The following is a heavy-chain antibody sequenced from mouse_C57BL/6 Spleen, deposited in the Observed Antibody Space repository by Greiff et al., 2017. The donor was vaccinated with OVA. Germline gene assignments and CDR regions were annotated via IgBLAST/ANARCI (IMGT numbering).Heavy chain of an antibody. CDR2: INYDGSST. CDR1: GFTFSDYY. J-gene: IGHJ2*01. V-gene: IGHV5-16*01. D-gene: IGHD4-1*01. CDR3: AREDGLGRAYFDY. Sequence: EVQLVESAGGLVQPGSSMQLSCTASGFTFSDYYMAWVRQVPEKGLEWVANINYDGSSTYYLDSLKSRFIISRDNAKNILYLQMSSLKSEDTATYYCAREDGLGRAYFDYWGQGTTRTVSS.